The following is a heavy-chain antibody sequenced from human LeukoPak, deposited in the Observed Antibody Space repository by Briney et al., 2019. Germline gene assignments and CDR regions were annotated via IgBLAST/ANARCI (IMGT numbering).Heavy chain of an antibody. V-gene: IGHV1-46*01. Sequence: ASVKVSCKASGYTFTSYYMHGVRQAPGQGLEWVGRITPSVDTTNYAQKFRDRVTMTRDTSTSTVYMELSSLRSEDTAVYHCVREESGGYFDYWGQGTLVTVSS. CDR3: VREESGGYFDY. CDR2: ITPSVDTT. J-gene: IGHJ4*02. D-gene: IGHD2-8*02. CDR1: GYTFTSYY.